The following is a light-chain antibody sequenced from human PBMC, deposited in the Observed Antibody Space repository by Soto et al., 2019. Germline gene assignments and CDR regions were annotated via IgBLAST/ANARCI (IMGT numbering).Light chain of an antibody. CDR1: QSVSSN. CDR3: QQYNSWPPYT. V-gene: IGKV3-15*01. CDR2: GAS. Sequence: EIVMTQSPATLSVSPGERATLSCRASQSVSSNLAWYQQKPGQAPRLLISGASTRATGIPGRFSGSGSGTEFTRTISSLQSEDFAVYYCQQYNSWPPYTFGQGTKLEIK. J-gene: IGKJ2*01.